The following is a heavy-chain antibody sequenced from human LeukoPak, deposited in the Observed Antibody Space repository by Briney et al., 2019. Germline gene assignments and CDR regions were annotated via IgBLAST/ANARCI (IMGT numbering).Heavy chain of an antibody. CDR3: ARDKYYYDSSGSIDY. CDR1: GGTFSSYA. J-gene: IGHJ4*02. Sequence: SVKVTCKASGGTFSSYAISWVRQAPGQGLEWMGGIIPIFGTANYAQKFQGRVTITADESTSTAYMELSSLRSEDTAVYYCARDKYYYDSSGSIDYWGQGTLVTVSS. CDR2: IIPIFGTA. D-gene: IGHD3-22*01. V-gene: IGHV1-69*01.